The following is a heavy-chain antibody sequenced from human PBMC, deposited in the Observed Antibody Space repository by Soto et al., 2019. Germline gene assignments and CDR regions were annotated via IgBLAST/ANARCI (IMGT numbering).Heavy chain of an antibody. Sequence: GGSLRLSCAASGFTFSSYSMNWVRQAPGKGLEWVSYISSSSSTIYYADSVKGRFTISRDNAKNSLYLQMNSLRAEDTAVYYCARWRDFWSAKTAFDIWGQGTMVTVSS. CDR2: ISSSSSTI. D-gene: IGHD3-3*01. CDR1: GFTFSSYS. J-gene: IGHJ3*02. CDR3: ARWRDFWSAKTAFDI. V-gene: IGHV3-48*01.